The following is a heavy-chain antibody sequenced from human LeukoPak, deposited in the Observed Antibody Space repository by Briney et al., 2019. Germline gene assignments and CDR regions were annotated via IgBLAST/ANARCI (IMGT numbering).Heavy chain of an antibody. CDR3: ARGRQGAKTRYFDL. Sequence: GGSLRLSCAASGIIFSNYAMHWGRQGPGGGLGCISTISSDGGSTYYANSVKGRFTISRDNSKNTLYLKMGSLRAEDMAVYYCARGRQGAKTRYFDLWGRGTRVTVSS. J-gene: IGHJ2*01. CDR1: GIIFSNYA. D-gene: IGHD1-26*01. V-gene: IGHV3-64*01. CDR2: ISSDGGST.